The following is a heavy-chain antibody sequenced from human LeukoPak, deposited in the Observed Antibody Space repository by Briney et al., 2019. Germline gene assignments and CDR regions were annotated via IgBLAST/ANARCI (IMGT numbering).Heavy chain of an antibody. Sequence: SETLSLTCTVSGGSISSSSYYWGWIRQPPGKGLEWIVYIYYTGSTNYNPSLKSRVTISVDTSKNQFSLKLSSVTAADTAVYYCARGAGDYWGQGTLVTVSS. V-gene: IGHV4-61*05. D-gene: IGHD3-10*01. CDR3: ARGAGDY. J-gene: IGHJ4*02. CDR2: IYYTGST. CDR1: GGSISSSSYY.